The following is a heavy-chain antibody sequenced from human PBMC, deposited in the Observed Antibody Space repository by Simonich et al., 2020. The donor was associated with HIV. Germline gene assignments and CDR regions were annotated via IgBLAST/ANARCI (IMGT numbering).Heavy chain of an antibody. J-gene: IGHJ4*02. D-gene: IGHD7-27*01. CDR2: IYYSGNT. CDR3: ARQGGAIGLGY. Sequence: QLQLQESGPGLVKPSETLSLTCTVSGGSISSSRYYWGWIRQPPGKGLEWIGSIYYSGNTYYNPSLKSLLTISVDTSKNQFSLKLSSVTAADTAVYYCARQGGAIGLGYWGQGTLVTVSS. CDR1: GGSISSSRYY. V-gene: IGHV4-39*01.